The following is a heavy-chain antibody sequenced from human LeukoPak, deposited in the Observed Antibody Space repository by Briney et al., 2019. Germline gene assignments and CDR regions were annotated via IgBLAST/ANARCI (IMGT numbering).Heavy chain of an antibody. CDR2: ISYDGSSK. D-gene: IGHD5-12*01. CDR3: AKEGLRFFDF. CDR1: GFTFSSTV. Sequence: GGSLRLSCAASGFTFSSTVMDWVRQAPGKGVDWVASISYDGSSKKYVDSVKGRFTISSDNSKRTLYLQMNSLRSEDTAVYYCAKEGLRFFDFRGQGTLVTVSS. J-gene: IGHJ4*02. V-gene: IGHV3-30*18.